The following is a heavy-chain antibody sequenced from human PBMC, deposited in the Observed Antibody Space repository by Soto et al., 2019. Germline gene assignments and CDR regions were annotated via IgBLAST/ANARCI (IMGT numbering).Heavy chain of an antibody. V-gene: IGHV1-3*05. J-gene: IGHJ4*02. D-gene: IGHD2-21*02. CDR1: GYTFTSYA. CDR2: INAGNGNT. CDR3: ARSIVVVTGIDY. Sequence: QVQLVQSGAEEKKPGASVKVSCKASGYTFTSYAMHWVRQAPGQRLEWMGWINAGNGNTKYSQKFQGRVTITRDTSASTAYMEQSSLRSEDTAVYYGARSIVVVTGIDYWGPGTLVTVSS.